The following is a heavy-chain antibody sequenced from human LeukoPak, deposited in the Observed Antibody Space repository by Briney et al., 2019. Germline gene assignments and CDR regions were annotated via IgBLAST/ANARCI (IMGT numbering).Heavy chain of an antibody. CDR2: IYPGDSDT. D-gene: IGHD2-15*01. CDR3: ARRHCSGGSCYSGWFDP. V-gene: IGHV5-51*01. CDR1: GYSFTSYW. Sequence: GESLKISCKGSGYSFTSYWIGWVRQMPGKGLEWMGIIYPGDSDTRYSPSFQGQVTISADKSISTAYLQWSSLKASDTAMYYCARRHCSGGSCYSGWFDPWGQGTLVTVSS. J-gene: IGHJ5*02.